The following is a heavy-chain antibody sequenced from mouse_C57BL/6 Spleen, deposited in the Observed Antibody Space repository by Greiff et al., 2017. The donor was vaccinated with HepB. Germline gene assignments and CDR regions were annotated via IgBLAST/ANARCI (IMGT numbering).Heavy chain of an antibody. V-gene: IGHV1-82*01. CDR1: GYAFSSSW. J-gene: IGHJ3*01. Sequence: VQLQQSGPELVKPGASVKISCKASGYAFSSSWMNWVKQRPGKGLEWIGRIYPGDGDTNYNGKFKGKATLTADKSSSTAYMQLSSLTSEDSAVYFWARSGGGRLAYWGQGTLVTVSA. CDR3: ARSGGGRLAY. D-gene: IGHD3-1*01. CDR2: IYPGDGDT.